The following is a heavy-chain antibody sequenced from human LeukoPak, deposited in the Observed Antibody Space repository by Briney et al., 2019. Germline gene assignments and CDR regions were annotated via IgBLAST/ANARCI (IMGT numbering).Heavy chain of an antibody. D-gene: IGHD6-13*01. J-gene: IGHJ3*02. V-gene: IGHV4-59*01. CDR2: ISYSGSP. CDR3: ARVESSSWFAAFDI. Sequence: SETLSLTCTVSGGSMSSYYWSWIRQSPGKGLEWIGYISYSGSPNSNPSLKSRATLSADTSKNQFSLKLNSVTAADTAVYYCARVESSSWFAAFDIWGQGTMVTVSS. CDR1: GGSMSSYY.